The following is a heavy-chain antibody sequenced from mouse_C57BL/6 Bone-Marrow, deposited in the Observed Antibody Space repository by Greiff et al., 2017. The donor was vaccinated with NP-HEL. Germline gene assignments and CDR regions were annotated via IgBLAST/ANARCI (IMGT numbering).Heavy chain of an antibody. D-gene: IGHD2-12*01. CDR2: INPNNGGT. CDR3: ASYQAYYRGYYFDY. V-gene: IGHV1-26*01. CDR1: GYTFTDYY. Sequence: EVQLQQSGPELVKPGASVKISCKASGYTFTDYYMNWVKQSHGKSLEWIGDINPNNGGTSYNQKFKGKATLTVDKSSSTAYMELRSLTSEDSAVYYCASYQAYYRGYYFDYWGQGTTLTVSS. J-gene: IGHJ2*01.